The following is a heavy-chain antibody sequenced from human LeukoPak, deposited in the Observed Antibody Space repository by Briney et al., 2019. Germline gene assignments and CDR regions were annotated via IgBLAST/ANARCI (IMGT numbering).Heavy chain of an antibody. CDR3: AREVFTRWGAAVYFDY. Sequence: ASVKVSCKASGYTFTSYAMHWVRQAPGQRLEWMGWINAGNGNTKYSQKFQGRVTITRDTSASTAYMELSSLRSEDTAVYSCAREVFTRWGAAVYFDYWGQGTLVTVSS. J-gene: IGHJ4*02. CDR2: INAGNGNT. D-gene: IGHD1-26*01. CDR1: GYTFTSYA. V-gene: IGHV1-3*01.